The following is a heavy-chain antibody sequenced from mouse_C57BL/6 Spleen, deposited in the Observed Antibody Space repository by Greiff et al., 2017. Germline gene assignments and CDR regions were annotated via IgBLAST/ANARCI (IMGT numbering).Heavy chain of an antibody. D-gene: IGHD2-5*01. CDR1: GYTFTSYW. CDR2: IHPNSGST. CDR3: ARGSNFVFYAMDY. J-gene: IGHJ4*01. Sequence: QVQLQQPGAELVKPGASVKLSCKASGYTFTSYWMHWVKQRPGQGLEWIGMIHPNSGSTNYNEKFKSKATLTVAKSSSTAYMQLSSLTSEDSAVYYCARGSNFVFYAMDYWGQGTSVTVSS. V-gene: IGHV1-64*01.